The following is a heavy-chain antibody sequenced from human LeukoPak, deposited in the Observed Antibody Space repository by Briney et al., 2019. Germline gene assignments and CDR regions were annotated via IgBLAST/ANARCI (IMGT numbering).Heavy chain of an antibody. D-gene: IGHD6-13*01. CDR1: GFTFSSYA. V-gene: IGHV3-23*01. CDR2: ISGSGGST. CDR3: ARDVISSSWYVDY. Sequence: PGRSLRLSCAASGFTFSSYAMSWVRQAPGKGREWVSAISGSGGSTYYADSVKGRSTISRDNSKNTLYLQMNSLRAEDTAVYYCARDVISSSWYVDYWGQGTLVTVSS. J-gene: IGHJ4*02.